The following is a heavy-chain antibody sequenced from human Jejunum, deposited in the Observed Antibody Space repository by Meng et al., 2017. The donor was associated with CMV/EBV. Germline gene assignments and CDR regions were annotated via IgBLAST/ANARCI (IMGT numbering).Heavy chain of an antibody. CDR3: ARVPAELGSSSSSYYFDS. CDR1: ISSYF. Sequence: ISSYFWTWIRQPPGKGLEWLGYVYYDGGSTNSNPSLKSRVTISVDLPENQFSLKLTSVTAADTAVYYCARVPAELGSSSSSYYFDSWGQGTLVTVSS. J-gene: IGHJ4*02. CDR2: VYYDGGST. D-gene: IGHD6-13*01. V-gene: IGHV4-59*01.